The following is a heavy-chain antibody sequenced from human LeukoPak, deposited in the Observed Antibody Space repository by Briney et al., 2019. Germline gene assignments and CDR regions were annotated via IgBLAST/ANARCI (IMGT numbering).Heavy chain of an antibody. Sequence: GGSLRLSCAASAFTFSGYSMSWVRQAPGKGLEWVSSISRISSHIYYADSVKGRFTISRDNAKDSLYLQMNSLRAEDTAVYYCARGNIQYYYESSGRFDAFDIWGQGTMVTVSS. J-gene: IGHJ3*02. V-gene: IGHV3-21*01. D-gene: IGHD3-22*01. CDR2: ISRISSHI. CDR3: ARGNIQYYYESSGRFDAFDI. CDR1: AFTFSGYS.